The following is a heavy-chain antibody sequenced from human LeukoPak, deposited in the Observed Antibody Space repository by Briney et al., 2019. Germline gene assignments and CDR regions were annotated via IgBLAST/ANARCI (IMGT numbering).Heavy chain of an antibody. CDR3: ASWQMVGLNAFDI. J-gene: IGHJ3*02. V-gene: IGHV4-34*01. Sequence: SETLSLTCAVYGGSFSGYYWSWIRQPPGKGREWIGEINHSGSTNYNPSLKSRVTISVDTSKNQFSLKLSSVSAADTAVYYCASWQMVGLNAFDIWGQGTMVTVSS. D-gene: IGHD6-13*01. CDR2: INHSGST. CDR1: GGSFSGYY.